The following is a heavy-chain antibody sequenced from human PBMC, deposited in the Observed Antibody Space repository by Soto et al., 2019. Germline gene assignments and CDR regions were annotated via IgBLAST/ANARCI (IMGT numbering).Heavy chain of an antibody. J-gene: IGHJ5*02. V-gene: IGHV4-31*03. CDR2: IYYSGST. Sequence: QVQLQESGPGLVKPSQTLSLTCTVSGGSISSGGYYWSWIRQHPGKGLEWIGYIYYSGSTYYNPSLKSRVTISVDTSKNQFSLKLSSVTAADTAVYYCARGGIVVVPADDYSNYVSVPNWFDPWGQGTLVTVSS. CDR1: GGSISSGGYY. D-gene: IGHD2-2*01. CDR3: ARGGIVVVPADDYSNYVSVPNWFDP.